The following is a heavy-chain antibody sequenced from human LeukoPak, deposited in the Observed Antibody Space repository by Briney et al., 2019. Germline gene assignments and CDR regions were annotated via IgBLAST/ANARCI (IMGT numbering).Heavy chain of an antibody. D-gene: IGHD3-16*01. CDR1: GYTFTSYD. CDR3: ARDRWGGGLVDY. J-gene: IGHJ4*02. V-gene: IGHV1-2*02. Sequence: GASVKVSCKASGYTFTSYDINWVRQATGQGLEWMGWINPNSGGTNYAQKFQGRVTMTRDTSISTAYMELSRLRSDDTAVYYCARDRWGGGLVDYWGQGTLVTVSS. CDR2: INPNSGGT.